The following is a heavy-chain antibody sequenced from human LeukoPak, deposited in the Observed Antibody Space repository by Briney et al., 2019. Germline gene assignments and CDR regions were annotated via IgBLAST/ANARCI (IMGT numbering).Heavy chain of an antibody. CDR1: GGSISDNY. CDR2: INHSGST. D-gene: IGHD3-22*01. Sequence: SETLSLTCTVSGGSISDNYWSWIRQPPGKGLEWIGEINHSGSTNYNPSLKSRVTISVDTSKNQFSLKLSSVTAADTAVYYCARVIDYYDSSGYYYGVRWFDPWGQGTLVTVSS. J-gene: IGHJ5*02. CDR3: ARVIDYYDSSGYYYGVRWFDP. V-gene: IGHV4-34*01.